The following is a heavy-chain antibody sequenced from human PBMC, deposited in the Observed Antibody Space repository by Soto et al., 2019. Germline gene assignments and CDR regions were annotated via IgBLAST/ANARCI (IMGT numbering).Heavy chain of an antibody. D-gene: IGHD3-9*01. Sequence: LSLTCTVSGGSISSYYWNWIRQPPGKGLEWIGYIYYSGSTKYNPSLKSRVTISVDTSKNQFSLKLSSVTAADTAVYYCARDRLANWFDPWGQGTLGTVAS. J-gene: IGHJ5*02. V-gene: IGHV4-59*01. CDR2: IYYSGST. CDR1: GGSISSYY. CDR3: ARDRLANWFDP.